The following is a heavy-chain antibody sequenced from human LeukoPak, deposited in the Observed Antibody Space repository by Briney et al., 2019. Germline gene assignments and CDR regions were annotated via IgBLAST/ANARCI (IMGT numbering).Heavy chain of an antibody. CDR3: ARDASGLDWFDP. CDR1: GGSISSYY. J-gene: IGHJ5*02. Sequence: SETLSLTCTVSGGSISSYYWSWIRQPPGKGLEWIGYIYYSGSPNYNPSLKSRVTISVDTSKNQFSLKLSSVTAADTAVYYCARDASGLDWFDPWGQGTLVTVSS. V-gene: IGHV4-59*01. D-gene: IGHD3-16*01. CDR2: IYYSGSP.